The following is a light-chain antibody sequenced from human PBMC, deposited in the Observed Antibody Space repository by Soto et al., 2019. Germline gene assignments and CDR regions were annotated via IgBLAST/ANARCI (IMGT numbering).Light chain of an antibody. CDR1: QNVRSDY. V-gene: IGKV3-20*01. J-gene: IGKJ2*02. CDR3: ELYALSPST. Sequence: ETVLTQSPGTVSLSPGERATLSCTTSQNVRSDYLAWYQQKPGQAPRLLIYGIFNRATGIPDRFSGSGSGTDFTLTISGLEPEDYAAASSELYALSPSTF. CDR2: GIF.